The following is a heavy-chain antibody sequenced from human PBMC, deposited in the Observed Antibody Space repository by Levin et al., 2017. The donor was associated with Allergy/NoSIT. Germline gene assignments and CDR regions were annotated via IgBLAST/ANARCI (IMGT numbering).Heavy chain of an antibody. CDR1: GYTFTSYD. J-gene: IGHJ4*02. D-gene: IGHD6-13*01. Sequence: GESLKISCKASGYTFTSYDINWVRQATGQGLEWMGWMNPNSGNTGYAQKFQGRVTMTRNTSISTAYMELSSLRSEDTAVYYCARGAAAGIVSEETIDYWGQGTLVTVSS. CDR2: MNPNSGNT. CDR3: ARGAAAGIVSEETIDY. V-gene: IGHV1-8*01.